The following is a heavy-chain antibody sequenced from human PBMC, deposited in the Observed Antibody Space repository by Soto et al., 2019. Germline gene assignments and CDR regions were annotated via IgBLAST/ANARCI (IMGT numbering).Heavy chain of an antibody. Sequence: ALRLSCAASGFTFSSYGMHWVRQAPGKGLEWVTGILCDGSDKYYADSVKGRFTISRENSKNTLYLQMNSLRTEDSAVYYCAKAGGGFGDFVHHWGQGTPVTVSS. D-gene: IGHD3-10*01. CDR2: ILCDGSDK. CDR1: GFTFSSYG. J-gene: IGHJ4*02. CDR3: AKAGGGFGDFVHH. V-gene: IGHV3-30*18.